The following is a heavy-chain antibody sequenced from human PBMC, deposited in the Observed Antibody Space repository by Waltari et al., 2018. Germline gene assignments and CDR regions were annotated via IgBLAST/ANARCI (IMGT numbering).Heavy chain of an antibody. CDR3: ARDSASPSPITIFGVVPNWGLDP. CDR2: INPNSGGT. CDR1: GYTFTSYD. Sequence: QVQLVQSGAEVKKPGASVKVSCKASGYTFTSYDINWVRQATGQGLAWMGWINPNSGGTNYAQKFQGRVTMTRDTAISTAYMELSRLRSDDTAVYYCARDSASPSPITIFGVVPNWGLDPWGQGTLVTVSS. D-gene: IGHD3-3*01. J-gene: IGHJ5*02. V-gene: IGHV1-2*02.